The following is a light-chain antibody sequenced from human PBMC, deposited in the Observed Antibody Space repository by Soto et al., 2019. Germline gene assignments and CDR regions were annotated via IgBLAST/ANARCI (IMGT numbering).Light chain of an antibody. CDR1: NSDVGGYYR. Sequence: QSALTQPASASGALVQSVTISCTGTNSDVGGYYRVSWYQHHPGKAPKLLSFEVYNRPSGISDRFSGSKSGDTASLTISGLKAEDEADYYFILYIPRFTTEWVVGGWTKVTVL. V-gene: IGLV2-18*01. CDR2: EVY. J-gene: IGLJ3*02. CDR3: ILYIPRFTTEWV.